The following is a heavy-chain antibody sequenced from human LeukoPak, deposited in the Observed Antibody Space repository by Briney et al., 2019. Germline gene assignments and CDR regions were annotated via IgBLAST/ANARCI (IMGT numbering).Heavy chain of an antibody. V-gene: IGHV4-34*01. J-gene: IGHJ6*03. Sequence: PGGSLRLSCAASGFTFSLYSMTWVRQAPGKGLEWIGEINHSGSTNYNPSLKSRVTIVNTSKNQFSLKLSSVTAADTAVYYCARGRAGRGYSYVIYYYYYMDVWGKGTTVTVSS. D-gene: IGHD5-18*01. CDR2: INHSGST. CDR1: GFTFSLYS. CDR3: ARGRAGRGYSYVIYYYYYMDV.